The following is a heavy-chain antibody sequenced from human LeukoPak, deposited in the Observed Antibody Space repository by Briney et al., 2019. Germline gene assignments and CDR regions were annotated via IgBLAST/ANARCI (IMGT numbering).Heavy chain of an antibody. V-gene: IGHV3-23*01. J-gene: IGHJ4*02. Sequence: GGSLRLSCAASGFTFSSYAMSWVRQAPGKGLEWVSAIDGGSDNRYFADSVKGRFTISRDNSKNTLYLQMNSLRADDTAVYYCVHIVGATFDCWGQGTLVTVSS. CDR2: IDGGSDNR. CDR3: VHIVGATFDC. CDR1: GFTFSSYA. D-gene: IGHD1-26*01.